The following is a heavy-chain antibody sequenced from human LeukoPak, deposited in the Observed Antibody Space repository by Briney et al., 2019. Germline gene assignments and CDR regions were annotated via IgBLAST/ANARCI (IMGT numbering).Heavy chain of an antibody. Sequence: GGSLRLSCAASGFTFSSYAMSWVRQAPGKGLEWVSAISGSGGSTYYADSVKGRFTISRDNSKNTLYLQMNSLRADDTAVYYCAKDQGDYYDSSGYPSYAFDIWGQGTMVTVSS. CDR1: GFTFSSYA. CDR2: ISGSGGST. V-gene: IGHV3-23*01. CDR3: AKDQGDYYDSSGYPSYAFDI. D-gene: IGHD3-22*01. J-gene: IGHJ3*02.